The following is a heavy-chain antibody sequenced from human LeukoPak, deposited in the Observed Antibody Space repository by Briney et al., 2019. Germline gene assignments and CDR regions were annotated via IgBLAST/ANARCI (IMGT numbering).Heavy chain of an antibody. CDR3: VKDLVTASENVRGWYPMDY. Sequence: GGSLRLSCAASGFTFAEYTMHWVRQAPGKGLEWVSLISWNGARIHYGDSVKGRFTISRDNSKNSLYLQMNSLRTEDTALYYCVKDLVTASENVRGWYPMDYWGQGTLVTVSS. CDR1: GFTFAEYT. CDR2: ISWNGARI. D-gene: IGHD6-19*01. J-gene: IGHJ4*02. V-gene: IGHV3-43*01.